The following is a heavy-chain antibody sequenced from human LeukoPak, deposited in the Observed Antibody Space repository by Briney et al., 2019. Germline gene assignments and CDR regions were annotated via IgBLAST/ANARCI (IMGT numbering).Heavy chain of an antibody. CDR3: VKDLYSYSFDY. CDR2: ISSYGGST. J-gene: IGHJ4*02. V-gene: IGHV3-64D*09. Sequence: GGSLRHSCSASGWTFRNYGMHGVRQARGKGLEYVSTISSYGGSTYYADLVKGRFTISRDNSKNTLYLQMSSLRAEDTAVYYCVKDLYSYSFDYWGQGTLVTVSS. D-gene: IGHD2-8*01. CDR1: GWTFRNYG.